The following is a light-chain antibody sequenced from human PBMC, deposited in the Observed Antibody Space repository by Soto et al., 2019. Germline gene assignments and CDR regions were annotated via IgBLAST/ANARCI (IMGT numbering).Light chain of an antibody. CDR1: QSISSY. Sequence: DIQMTQSPSSLSASVGCRFTITCRASQSISSYLNWYQQKPGKAPKLLIYAASSLQSGVPSRFSGSGSGTDFTLTIRSLQPEDFATYYCQQSYSTPTWTFGQGTKGDIK. J-gene: IGKJ1*01. CDR2: AAS. V-gene: IGKV1-39*01. CDR3: QQSYSTPTWT.